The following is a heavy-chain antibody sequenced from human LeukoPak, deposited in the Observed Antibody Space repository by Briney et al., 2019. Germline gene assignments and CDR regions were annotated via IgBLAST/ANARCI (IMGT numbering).Heavy chain of an antibody. D-gene: IGHD3-10*01. CDR1: GYTFTSYG. Sequence: ASVKVSCKASGYTFTSYGISWVRQAPGQGLEWMGWISAYNGNTNYAQKLQGRVTMTTDTSTSTAYMEQRSLRSDDTAVYYCVGTMVRGVIITDYFDYWGQGTLVTVSS. J-gene: IGHJ4*02. CDR3: VGTMVRGVIITDYFDY. V-gene: IGHV1-18*01. CDR2: ISAYNGNT.